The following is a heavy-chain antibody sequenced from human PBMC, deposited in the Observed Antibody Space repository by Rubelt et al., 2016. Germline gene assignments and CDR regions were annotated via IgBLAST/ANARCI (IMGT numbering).Heavy chain of an antibody. D-gene: IGHD4-17*01. CDR3: ARKSYGDTGYYFDY. Sequence: QVQLVQSGAEVKKPGSSVKVSCKASGGTLSSFTLNWVRQAPGQGLEWMGGIIPISDGTNYAPRFQGRVTITADESTSTAYMELSSLRSEDTAVYYCARKSYGDTGYYFDYWGQGTLVTVSS. CDR1: GGTLSSFT. J-gene: IGHJ4*02. V-gene: IGHV1-69*01. CDR2: IIPISDGT.